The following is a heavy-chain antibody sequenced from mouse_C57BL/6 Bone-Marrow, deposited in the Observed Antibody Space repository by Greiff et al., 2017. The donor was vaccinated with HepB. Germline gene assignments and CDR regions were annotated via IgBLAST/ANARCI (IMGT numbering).Heavy chain of an antibody. J-gene: IGHJ4*01. CDR3: AREEFRGFYYAMDY. CDR2: INPNYGTT. CDR1: GYSFTDYN. V-gene: IGHV1-39*01. Sequence: VHVKQSGPELVKPGASVKISCKASGYSFTDYNMNWVKQSNGKSLEWIGVINPNYGTTSYNQKFKGKATLTVDQSSSTAYMQLNSLTSEDSAVYYCAREEFRGFYYAMDYWGQGTSVTVSS. D-gene: IGHD3-2*02.